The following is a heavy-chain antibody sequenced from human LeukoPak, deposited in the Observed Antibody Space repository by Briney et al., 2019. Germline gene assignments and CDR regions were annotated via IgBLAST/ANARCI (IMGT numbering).Heavy chain of an antibody. CDR3: ARVIVAVPAAMDYYYYMDV. Sequence: SETLSLTCTVSGGSISSGSYSWRWIRQPAGKGLEWIGHIYISGSTNSNPSLKSRVTISVDTSKNQFSLKLSSVTAADTAVYYCARVIVAVPAAMDYYYYMDVWGKGTTVTVSS. D-gene: IGHD2-2*01. J-gene: IGHJ6*03. CDR1: GGSISSGSYS. V-gene: IGHV4-61*09. CDR2: IYISGST.